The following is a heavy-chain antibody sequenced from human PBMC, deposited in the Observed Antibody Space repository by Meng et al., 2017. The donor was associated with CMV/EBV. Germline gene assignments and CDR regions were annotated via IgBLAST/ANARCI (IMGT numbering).Heavy chain of an antibody. CDR1: GGSISSSSYY. D-gene: IGHD3-22*01. CDR3: ARDGSGYRGRYYYYGMDV. J-gene: IGHJ6*02. V-gene: IGHV4-39*07. Sequence: SETLSLTCTVSGGSISSSSYYWGWIRQPPGKGPEWIGSIYYSGSTYYNPSLKSRVTISVDTSKNQFSLKLSSVTAADTAVYYCARDGSGYRGRYYYYGMDVWGQGTTVTVSS. CDR2: IYYSGST.